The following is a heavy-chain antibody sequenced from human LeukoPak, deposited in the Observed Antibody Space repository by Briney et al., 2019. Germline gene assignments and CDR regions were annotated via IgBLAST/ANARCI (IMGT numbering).Heavy chain of an antibody. CDR3: ARDGENHYYDY. J-gene: IGHJ4*02. Sequence: PGGSLRLSCAASGFTVNSNHMSWVRQAPGKGLEWVSVIYSGGTIYYADSVKGRFTISRDNSKNTVYLEMNSLRAEDTAVYYCARDGENHYYDYWGQGTLVTVST. V-gene: IGHV3-66*01. CDR1: GFTVNSNH. CDR2: IYSGGTI. D-gene: IGHD7-27*01.